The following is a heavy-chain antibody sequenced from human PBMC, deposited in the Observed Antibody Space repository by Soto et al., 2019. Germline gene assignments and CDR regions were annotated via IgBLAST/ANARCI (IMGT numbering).Heavy chain of an antibody. V-gene: IGHV4-31*03. CDR1: GGSFSSGGYY. J-gene: IGHJ4*02. CDR3: ARATSFSGHHGY. D-gene: IGHD2-8*02. CDR2: IYYSGST. Sequence: SETLSLTCTVSGGSFSSGGYYWSWIRQLPGKGLEWIGYIYYSGSTYYNPSLKSRFTISLDTSKNQFSLKLSSVTAADTAVYYCARATSFSGHHGYWGQGTLVTVSS.